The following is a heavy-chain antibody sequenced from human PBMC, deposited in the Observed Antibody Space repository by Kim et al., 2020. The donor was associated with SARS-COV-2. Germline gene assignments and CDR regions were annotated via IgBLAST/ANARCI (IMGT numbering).Heavy chain of an antibody. CDR2: IYYSGST. V-gene: IGHV4-61*01. J-gene: IGHJ4*02. CDR3: ARLGAAARLDY. D-gene: IGHD6-13*01. CDR1: GRSVSSGSYY. Sequence: SETLSLTCTVSGRSVSSGSYYWSWIRQPPGKGLEWIGYIYYSGSTNYNPSLKSRVTISVDTSKNQFSLKLSSVTAADTAVYYCARLGAAARLDYWGQGTLVTVSS.